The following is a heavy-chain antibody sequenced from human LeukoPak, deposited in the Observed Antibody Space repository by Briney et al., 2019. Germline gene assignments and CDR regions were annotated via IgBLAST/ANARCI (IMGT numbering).Heavy chain of an antibody. CDR3: ARVVPAALFDY. CDR2: IYHSGST. V-gene: IGHV4-30-2*01. D-gene: IGHD2-2*01. Sequence: PSETLSLTCAVSGGSISSGGYSWSWIRQPPGKGLEWIGYIYHSGSTYYNPSLKSRVTISVDRSKSQFSLKLSSVTAADTAVYYCARVVPAALFDYRGQGTLVTVSS. CDR1: GGSISSGGYS. J-gene: IGHJ4*02.